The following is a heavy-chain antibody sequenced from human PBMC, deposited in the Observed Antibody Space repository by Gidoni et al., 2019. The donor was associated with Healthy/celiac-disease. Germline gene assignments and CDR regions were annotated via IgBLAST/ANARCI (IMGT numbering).Heavy chain of an antibody. Sequence: QVQLQQWGAGLLKPSETLSLTCAVYGGSFSGYYWSWIRQPPGKGLEWIGEINHSGSTNYNPSLKSRVTISVDTSKNQFSLKLSSVTAAVTAVYYCASAYSSGWYRGGVDYWGQGTLVTVSS. D-gene: IGHD6-19*01. CDR3: ASAYSSGWYRGGVDY. V-gene: IGHV4-34*01. J-gene: IGHJ4*02. CDR1: GGSFSGYY. CDR2: INHSGST.